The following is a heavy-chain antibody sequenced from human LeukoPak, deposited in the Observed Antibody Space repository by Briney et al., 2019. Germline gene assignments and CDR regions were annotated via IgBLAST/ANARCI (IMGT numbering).Heavy chain of an antibody. CDR2: ISSSSSTI. J-gene: IGHJ4*02. V-gene: IGHV3-48*02. Sequence: PGGSLRLSCGASGFXFSSYSMNWVRQAPGKGLEWVSYISSSSSTIYYADSVKGRFTISRDNAKNSLYLQMNSLRDEDTAVYYCARFPHYYDSSGYSFWGQGTLVTVSS. CDR3: ARFPHYYDSSGYSF. CDR1: GFXFSSYS. D-gene: IGHD3-22*01.